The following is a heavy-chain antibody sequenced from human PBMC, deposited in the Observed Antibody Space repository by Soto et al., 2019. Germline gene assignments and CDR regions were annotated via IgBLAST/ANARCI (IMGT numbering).Heavy chain of an antibody. J-gene: IGHJ4*02. CDR1: GGSISSYY. CDR3: ARHGTGDSQWRGEALDY. CDR2: IYYSGST. D-gene: IGHD6-19*01. V-gene: IGHV4-59*08. Sequence: QVQLQESGPGLVKPSETLSLTCTVSGGSISSYYWSWIRQPPGKGLEWIGYIYYSGSTNYNPSLKSRVTISVDTSKHQFSLKLSSVTAADTAVYYCARHGTGDSQWRGEALDYWGQGTLVTVSS.